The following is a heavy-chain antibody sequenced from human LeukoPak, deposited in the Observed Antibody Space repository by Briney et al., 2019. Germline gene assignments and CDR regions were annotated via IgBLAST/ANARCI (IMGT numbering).Heavy chain of an antibody. J-gene: IGHJ4*02. Sequence: GGSLRLSCAASGFTFSSYGMHWVRQAPGKGLEWVAVISYDGSNKYYADSVKGRFTISRDNSKNTLYLQMNSLRAEDTAVYYCATDILTGYRDYWGQGTLVTVSS. CDR1: GFTFSSYG. V-gene: IGHV3-30*03. D-gene: IGHD3-9*01. CDR2: ISYDGSNK. CDR3: ATDILTGYRDY.